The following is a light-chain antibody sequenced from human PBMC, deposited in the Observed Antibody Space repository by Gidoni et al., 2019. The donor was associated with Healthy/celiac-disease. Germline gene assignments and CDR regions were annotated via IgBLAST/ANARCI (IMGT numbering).Light chain of an antibody. J-gene: IGKJ4*01. CDR3: QQYGSSPLT. CDR2: GAS. V-gene: IGKV3-20*01. Sequence: EIALTKSPGTRSLSPGERATLSCRASQSVSSSYLAWYQQKPGQPPRLLIYGASSRATGIPDRFSGSGSGTDFTLTISRLEPEDFAVYYCQQYGSSPLTFGGGTKVEIK. CDR1: QSVSSSY.